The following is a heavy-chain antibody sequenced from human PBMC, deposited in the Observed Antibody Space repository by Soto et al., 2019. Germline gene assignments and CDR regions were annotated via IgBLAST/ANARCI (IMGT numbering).Heavy chain of an antibody. CDR3: GRDGYYYDSSGSLPDY. J-gene: IGHJ4*02. CDR2: INPSGGST. Sequence: ASVKVSCKASGYTFTSYYMHWVRQAPGQGLEWMGIINPSGGSTSYAQKFQGRVTMTRDTSTSTVYMELSSLRSEDTAVYYCGRDGYYYDSSGSLPDYWGQGTLVTVSS. V-gene: IGHV1-46*03. D-gene: IGHD3-22*01. CDR1: GYTFTSYY.